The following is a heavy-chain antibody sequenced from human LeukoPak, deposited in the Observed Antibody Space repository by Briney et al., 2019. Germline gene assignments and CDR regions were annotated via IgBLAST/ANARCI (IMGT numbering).Heavy chain of an antibody. V-gene: IGHV1-69*04. D-gene: IGHD3-3*01. CDR2: IIPILDIT. CDR3: AGGGDLLRSIDY. Sequence: GSSVKVSCRASGGTFSSYAINWVRQAPGQGLEWMGRIIPILDITNYAQKFQGRVTITADKSTSTAYMELSSLRSEDTAVYYCAGGGDLLRSIDYWGQGTLVTVSS. CDR1: GGTFSSYA. J-gene: IGHJ4*02.